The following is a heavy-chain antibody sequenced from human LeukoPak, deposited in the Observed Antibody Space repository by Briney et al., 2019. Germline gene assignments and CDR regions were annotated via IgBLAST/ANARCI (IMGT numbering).Heavy chain of an antibody. CDR1: GGSFSGYY. V-gene: IGHV4-34*01. CDR3: ARGTMTTVTYYFDY. CDR2: INHSGST. D-gene: IGHD4-17*01. J-gene: IGHJ4*02. Sequence: SETLSLTCPVYGGSFSGYYWSWIRQPPGKGLEWIGEINHSGSTNYNPSLKSRVTISADTSKNQFSLKLSSVTAADTAVYYCARGTMTTVTYYFDYWGQGTLVTVSS.